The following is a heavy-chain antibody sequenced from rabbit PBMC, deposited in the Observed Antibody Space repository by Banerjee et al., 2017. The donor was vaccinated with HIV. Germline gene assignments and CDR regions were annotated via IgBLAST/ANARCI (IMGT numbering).Heavy chain of an antibody. J-gene: IGHJ4*01. CDR3: ARNVAAADL. Sequence: QEQLVESGGGLVQPEGSLTLTCTASGFSFNSSYYMCWVRQAPGKGLEWIGCIYAASSGSAYYASWAKGRFTISKTSSTTVTLQMTSLTAADTATYFCARNVAAADLWGPGTLVTVS. CDR1: GFSFNSSYY. CDR2: IYAASSGSA. V-gene: IGHV1S45*01. D-gene: IGHD4-2*01.